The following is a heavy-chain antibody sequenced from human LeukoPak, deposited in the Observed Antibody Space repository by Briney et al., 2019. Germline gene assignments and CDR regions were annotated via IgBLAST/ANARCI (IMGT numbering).Heavy chain of an antibody. Sequence: ASVKVSCKASGYTFTSYGISWVRQAPGQGLEWMGWISAYNGNTNYAQKLQGRVTMTTDTSTSTAYMELRSLRSDDTAVYYCARDVTHYYDSSGYPTSDAFDTWGQGTMVTVSS. CDR1: GYTFTSYG. V-gene: IGHV1-18*01. J-gene: IGHJ3*02. CDR2: ISAYNGNT. D-gene: IGHD3-22*01. CDR3: ARDVTHYYDSSGYPTSDAFDT.